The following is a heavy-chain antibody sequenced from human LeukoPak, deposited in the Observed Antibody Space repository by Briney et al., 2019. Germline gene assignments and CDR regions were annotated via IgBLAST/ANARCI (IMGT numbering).Heavy chain of an antibody. D-gene: IGHD1-20*01. V-gene: IGHV3-21*01. CDR1: GFTFSSYN. CDR2: ISSSSTYI. CDR3: AREASNNWNVPANYFDY. J-gene: IGHJ4*02. Sequence: PGESLRLSCAASGFTFSSYNMNWVRQAPGKGLEWVSFISSSSTYIYYADSVKGRFTISRDSAKNSLYLQMNSLRAEDTAVYYCAREASNNWNVPANYFDYWGQGTLVSVSS.